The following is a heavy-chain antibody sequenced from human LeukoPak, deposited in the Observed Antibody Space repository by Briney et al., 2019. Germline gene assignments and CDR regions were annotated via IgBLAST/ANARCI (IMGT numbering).Heavy chain of an antibody. CDR3: ARDDYGSGSWSDF. CDR1: GFTFSSYA. V-gene: IGHV3-30*04. J-gene: IGHJ4*02. D-gene: IGHD3-10*01. CDR2: ISYDGSNK. Sequence: PGGSLRLSCAASGFTFSSYAMHWVRQAPGKGLEWVAVISYDGSNKYYADSVKGRFTISRDNAKNSLYLQMNSLRAEDTALYYCARDDYGSGSWSDFWGQGTLVTVSS.